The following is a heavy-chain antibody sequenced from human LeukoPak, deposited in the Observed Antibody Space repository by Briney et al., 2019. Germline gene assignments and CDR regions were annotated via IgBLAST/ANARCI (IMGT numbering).Heavy chain of an antibody. CDR3: AKYYGSGKTSTHYYYMDV. V-gene: IGHV3-23*01. D-gene: IGHD3-10*01. CDR1: GFTFSSYA. CDR2: ISGSGGST. J-gene: IGHJ6*03. Sequence: GSLRLSCTASGFTFSSYAMGWVRQAPGKGLEWVSVISGSGGSTYYADSVKGRFTISRDNSKSTLYVQMNTLRAEDTAVYYCAKYYGSGKTSTHYYYMDVWGKGTTVTVSS.